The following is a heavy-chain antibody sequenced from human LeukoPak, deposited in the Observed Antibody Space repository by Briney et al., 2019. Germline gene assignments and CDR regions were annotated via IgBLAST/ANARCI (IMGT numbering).Heavy chain of an antibody. Sequence: GGSLRLSCAASGFTFSSYSMHWVRQAPGKGLEWVAVISYDENNKYYADSVKGRFTISRDNAKNSLYLQMNSLRAEDTAVYYCARDTTYTIFGVVISREYDYWGQGTLVTVSS. CDR1: GFTFSSYS. CDR2: ISYDENNK. J-gene: IGHJ4*02. D-gene: IGHD3-3*01. CDR3: ARDTTYTIFGVVISREYDY. V-gene: IGHV3-30-3*01.